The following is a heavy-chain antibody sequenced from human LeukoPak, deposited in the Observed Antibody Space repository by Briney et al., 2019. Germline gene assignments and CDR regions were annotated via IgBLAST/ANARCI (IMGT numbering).Heavy chain of an antibody. J-gene: IGHJ4*02. V-gene: IGHV3-53*01. D-gene: IGHD6-13*01. CDR1: GFIVSSCY. CDR3: VKGLGSNWPGSREFDY. Sequence: PGGSLRLSCAASGFIVSSCYMYWVRQAPGKGLEWVSFIHRDDKTYYADSVKGRFTISRDISKNSLYVQMNSLTAEDTAVYYCVKGLGSNWPGSREFDYWGQGTLVTVSS. CDR2: IHRDDKT.